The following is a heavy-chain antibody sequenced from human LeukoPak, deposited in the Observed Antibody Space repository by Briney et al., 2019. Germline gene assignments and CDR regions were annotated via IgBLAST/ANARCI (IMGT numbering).Heavy chain of an antibody. CDR2: INSDGSDT. D-gene: IGHD3-22*01. CDR3: ARYDSSGYYTEDY. J-gene: IGHJ4*02. V-gene: IGHV3-74*01. Sequence: PGGSLRLSCAASGFTFRNHWMHWVRQAPGKGLVWVARINSDGSDTSHADSVEGRFTISRDNAKDTLYLQMNSLRVEDTAVYYCARYDSSGYYTEDYWGQGTLVTVSS. CDR1: GFTFRNHW.